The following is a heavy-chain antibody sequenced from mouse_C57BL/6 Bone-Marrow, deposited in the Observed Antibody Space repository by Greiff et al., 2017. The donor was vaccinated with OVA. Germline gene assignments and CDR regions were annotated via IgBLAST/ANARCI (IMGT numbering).Heavy chain of an antibody. V-gene: IGHV1-9*01. CDR3: ARSPYGNYEGFAY. D-gene: IGHD2-1*01. CDR1: GYTFIGYW. J-gene: IGHJ3*01. Sequence: QVQLKQSGAELMKPGASVKLSCKATGYTFIGYWIEWVKQRPGHGLEWIGELLPGSGSTNYNEKFKGKATFTADTSSNTAYMQLSSLTTEDSAIYYCARSPYGNYEGFAYWGQGTLVTVAA. CDR2: LLPGSGST.